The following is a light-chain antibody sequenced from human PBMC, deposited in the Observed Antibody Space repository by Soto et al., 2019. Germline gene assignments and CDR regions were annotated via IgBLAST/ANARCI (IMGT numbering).Light chain of an antibody. CDR2: EVT. J-gene: IGLJ2*01. CDR3: SSYAGSNNLGV. V-gene: IGLV2-8*01. CDR1: SSDVGAYNY. Sequence: QSALTQPPSASGSPGQSVTISCTGTSSDVGAYNYVSWYQQHPGKAPKLMIFEVTKRPSGVPDRFSGSKSGNTASLTVSGLQAEDEADYYCSSYAGSNNLGVFGGGTKLTVL.